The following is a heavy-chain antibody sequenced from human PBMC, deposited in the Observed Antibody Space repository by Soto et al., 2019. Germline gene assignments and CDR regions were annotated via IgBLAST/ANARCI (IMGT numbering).Heavy chain of an antibody. CDR1: GVTFSSYA. CDR3: ARGRGSGSYYGY. Sequence: PGGSLRLSCAASGVTFSSYAMHWVRQAPGKGLEWVAVISYDGSNKYYADSVKGRFTISRDNSKNTLYLQMNSLRAEDTAVYYCARGRGSGSYYGYWGQGTLVTVSS. D-gene: IGHD1-26*01. CDR2: ISYDGSNK. J-gene: IGHJ4*02. V-gene: IGHV3-30-3*01.